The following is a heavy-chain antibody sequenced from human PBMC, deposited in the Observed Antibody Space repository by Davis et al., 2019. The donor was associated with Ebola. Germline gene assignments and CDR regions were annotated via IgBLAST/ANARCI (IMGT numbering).Heavy chain of an antibody. J-gene: IGHJ4*02. Sequence: GESLKISCAGSGFTFRNYWMSWVRQAPGKGLEWVANIKHDGSEKYYVDSVKGRFIISRDNTQNSLSLQMNSLRAEDTAVYYCARDRFSDYWGQGSLVIVSS. D-gene: IGHD3-3*01. V-gene: IGHV3-7*01. CDR3: ARDRFSDY. CDR2: IKHDGSEK. CDR1: GFTFRNYW.